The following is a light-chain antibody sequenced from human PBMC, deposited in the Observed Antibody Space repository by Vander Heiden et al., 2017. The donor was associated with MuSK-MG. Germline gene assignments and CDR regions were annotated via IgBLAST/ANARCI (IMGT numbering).Light chain of an antibody. CDR2: AAS. J-gene: IGKJ4*01. V-gene: IGKV1-27*01. CDR1: QGIRNY. Sequence: DIQMTQSPSSLTASVGGRVTISCRASQGIRNYLAWYQQKPGKAPQLLIYAASTLLSGAPSRFSGSGSGTVFTLTINDLQPEDVATYYCQKYSGAPLTFGGGTKVEIK. CDR3: QKYSGAPLT.